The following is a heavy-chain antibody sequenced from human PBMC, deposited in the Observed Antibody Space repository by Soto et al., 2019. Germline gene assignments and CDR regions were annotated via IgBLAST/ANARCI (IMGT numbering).Heavy chain of an antibody. V-gene: IGHV3-66*01. CDR2: IYSGGST. Sequence: EVQLVESGGGLVQPGGSLRLSCAASGFTVSSNYMSWVRQAPGKGLEWVSVIYSGGSTYYADSVKGRFTISRDNSKNTLYLQMNSLRAEDTAVYYCARDYYDSSGYAYWGQGTLVTVSS. J-gene: IGHJ4*02. D-gene: IGHD3-22*01. CDR3: ARDYYDSSGYAY. CDR1: GFTVSSNY.